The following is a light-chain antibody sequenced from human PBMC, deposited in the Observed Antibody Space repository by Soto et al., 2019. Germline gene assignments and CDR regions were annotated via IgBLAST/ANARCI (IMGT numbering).Light chain of an antibody. CDR2: DAS. Sequence: EIVLTQSPATLSLSPGERATLSCRASQSIGSYLAWYQQKPGRAPRLLIYDASNRASGLPARFSGSGSGTGFTLTISSLEPEDFAVYYCQQRSSGYSFGQGTKLEIK. CDR1: QSIGSY. J-gene: IGKJ2*03. V-gene: IGKV3-11*01. CDR3: QQRSSGYS.